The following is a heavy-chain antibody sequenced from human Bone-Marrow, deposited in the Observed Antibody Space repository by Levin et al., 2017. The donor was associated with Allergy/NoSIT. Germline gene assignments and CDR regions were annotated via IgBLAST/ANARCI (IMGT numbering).Heavy chain of an antibody. Sequence: SSETLSLSCTVSGDSVSAGEWSWMRQAAGRRLEWIGRLYSRGTPNYNPSLKSRVTMSVDTATNQLSLNLGSVTVADTAVYYCARDKQDNYDSSGFLDPWGPGILVTVSS. CDR3: ARDKQDNYDSSGFLDP. V-gene: IGHV4-4*07. CDR1: GDSVSAGE. CDR2: LYSRGTP. D-gene: IGHD3-22*01. J-gene: IGHJ5*02.